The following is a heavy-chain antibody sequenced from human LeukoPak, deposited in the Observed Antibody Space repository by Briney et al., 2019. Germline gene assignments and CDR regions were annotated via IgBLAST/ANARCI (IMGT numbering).Heavy chain of an antibody. V-gene: IGHV3-30*18. CDR1: GFTFSSYG. Sequence: GGSLRLSCAASGFTFSSYGMHWVRQAPGKGLEWVAVISYDGSNKYYADSVKGRFTISRDNSKNTLYLQMNSLRAEDTAVYYCAKEGGWRKLYFDYWGQGTLVTVSS. D-gene: IGHD6-19*01. CDR3: AKEGGWRKLYFDY. CDR2: ISYDGSNK. J-gene: IGHJ4*02.